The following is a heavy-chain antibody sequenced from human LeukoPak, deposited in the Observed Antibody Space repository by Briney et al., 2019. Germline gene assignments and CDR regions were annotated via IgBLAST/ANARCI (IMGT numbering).Heavy chain of an antibody. CDR2: IYSGGRI. D-gene: IGHD5-18*01. CDR3: ARDGDTAGPYYGMDV. CDR1: GFSVSNNY. J-gene: IGHJ6*02. V-gene: IGHV3-53*01. Sequence: GGSLRLSCAASGFSVSNNYMNWVRQAPGKGLEWVSVIYSGGRIYYADSVKGRFTISRDNSQNTVFLQMNSLRAEDTAVYYCARDGDTAGPYYGMDVWGQGTTVTVSS.